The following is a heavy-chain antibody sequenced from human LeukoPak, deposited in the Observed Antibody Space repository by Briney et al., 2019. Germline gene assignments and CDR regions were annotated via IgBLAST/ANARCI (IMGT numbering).Heavy chain of an antibody. Sequence: PSETLSLTCTVSGGPISNHYWNWIRQPPGKGLEWIGYLSYSGTTDYNPSFKSRVTISEDTSKNQFSLRLTSVTAADTAVYFCAYCSGDCHSFDSWGQGILVSVSS. D-gene: IGHD2-21*02. CDR1: GGPISNHY. CDR2: LSYSGTT. CDR3: AYCSGDCHSFDS. V-gene: IGHV4-59*08. J-gene: IGHJ4*02.